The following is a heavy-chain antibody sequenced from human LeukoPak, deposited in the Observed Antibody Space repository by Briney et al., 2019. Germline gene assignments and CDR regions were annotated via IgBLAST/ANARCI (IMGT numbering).Heavy chain of an antibody. CDR1: GLTFSSYA. V-gene: IGHV3-23*01. CDR2: ISGSGGST. Sequence: GGSLRLSCAASGLTFSSYAMSWVRQAPGKGLEWVSAISGSGGSTYYADSVKGRFTISRDNSKNTLYLQMNSLRAEDTAVYYCAKDWKSGSYYYWGQGTLVTVSS. CDR3: AKDWKSGSYYY. J-gene: IGHJ4*02. D-gene: IGHD1-26*01.